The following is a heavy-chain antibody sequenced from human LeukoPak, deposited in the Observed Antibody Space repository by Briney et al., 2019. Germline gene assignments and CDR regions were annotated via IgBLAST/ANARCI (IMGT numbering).Heavy chain of an antibody. CDR1: GFTFSDYI. J-gene: IGHJ3*01. CDR3: ARDVATSSAHYQDAFHF. D-gene: IGHD3-22*01. V-gene: IGHV3-69-1*01. Sequence: PGGSLRLSCAASGFTFSDYIMNWVRHAPGKGLEWVSSISSRGYIYYADSVKGRFTISRDNAKNSLYLQMNSLRAEDTAVYYCARDVATSSAHYQDAFHFWGQGTMVTVSS. CDR2: ISSRGYI.